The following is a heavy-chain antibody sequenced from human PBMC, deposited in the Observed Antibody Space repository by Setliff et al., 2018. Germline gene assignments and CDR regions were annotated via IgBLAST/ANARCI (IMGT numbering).Heavy chain of an antibody. Sequence: NPSETLSLTCTVSGGSISSSSYYWGWIRQPPGKGLEWIGSIYYSGSTYYNPSLKSRVTISVDTSKNQFSLKLSSVTAADTAVYYCAAPRLLPQYYDYYYMDVWGKGTTGTV. CDR3: AAPRLLPQYYDYYYMDV. CDR2: IYYSGST. J-gene: IGHJ6*03. V-gene: IGHV4-39*01. CDR1: GGSISSSSYY. D-gene: IGHD2-15*01.